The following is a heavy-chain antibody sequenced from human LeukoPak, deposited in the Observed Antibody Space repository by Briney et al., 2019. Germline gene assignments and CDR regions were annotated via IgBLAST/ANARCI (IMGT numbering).Heavy chain of an antibody. D-gene: IGHD3-10*01. J-gene: IGHJ6*02. Sequence: AGGSLRLSCAASGFTFSSYGMHWVRQAPGKGLEWVAIISYDGSNKYYADSVKGRFTISRDNSKNTLYLQMNSLRAEDTAVYYCARALLVVRGVTNYYYYGMDVWGQGTTATVSS. V-gene: IGHV3-30*03. CDR1: GFTFSSYG. CDR2: ISYDGSNK. CDR3: ARALLVVRGVTNYYYYGMDV.